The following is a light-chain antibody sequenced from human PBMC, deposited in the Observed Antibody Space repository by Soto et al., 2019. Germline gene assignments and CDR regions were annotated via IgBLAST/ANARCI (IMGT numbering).Light chain of an antibody. V-gene: IGLV2-14*03. Sequence: QSVLTQPASVSGSPGQSITISCTGTSSDVGGYNYVSWYQQHPGKAPKLMIYDVSNRPSGVSNRLSGSKSGNTASLTISGLQAEDEADSYCSSYTSSSLHVFGPGTKVTVL. CDR3: SSYTSSSLHV. CDR1: SSDVGGYNY. J-gene: IGLJ1*01. CDR2: DVS.